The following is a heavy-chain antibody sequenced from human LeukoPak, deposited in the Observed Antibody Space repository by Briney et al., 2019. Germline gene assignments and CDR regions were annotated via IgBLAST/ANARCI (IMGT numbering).Heavy chain of an antibody. D-gene: IGHD6-19*01. CDR2: IYSDGST. CDR3: AKAEQWPPTY. CDR1: GFTVNTNY. Sequence: PGGSLRLSCAASGFTVNTNYMNWVRQAPGQGLEWVSGIYSDGSTYYADSVKGRFTFSRDNSKNTLYLQMNSLRADDTAVYYCAKAEQWPPTYWGQGTLVTVSS. V-gene: IGHV3-53*01. J-gene: IGHJ4*02.